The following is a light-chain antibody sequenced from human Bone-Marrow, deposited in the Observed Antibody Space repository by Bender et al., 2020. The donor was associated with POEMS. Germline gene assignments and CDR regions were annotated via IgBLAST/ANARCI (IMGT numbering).Light chain of an antibody. Sequence: QSALTQSASVSGSPGQSITISCTGGNSNLVSWYQQHPGKAPPLMIYEGNKRPSGVSNRFSGSKSGNAASLTISGLQAEDEADYYCCSYAPSSTLVFGGGTKLTVL. CDR2: EGN. CDR1: GNSNL. V-gene: IGLV2-23*01. J-gene: IGLJ3*02. CDR3: CSYAPSSTLV.